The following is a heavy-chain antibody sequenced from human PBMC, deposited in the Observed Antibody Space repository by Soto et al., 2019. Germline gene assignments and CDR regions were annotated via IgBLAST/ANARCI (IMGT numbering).Heavy chain of an antibody. CDR1: GGSFSGYY. CDR3: ARNPTPYYDFWSGWGGAFDI. CDR2: INHSGST. J-gene: IGHJ3*02. V-gene: IGHV4-34*01. Sequence: PSETLSLTCAVYGGSFSGYYWSWIRQPPGKGLEWIGEINHSGSTNYNPSLKSRVTISVDTSKNQFSLKLSSVTAADTAVHYCARNPTPYYDFWSGWGGAFDIWGQGTMVTVSS. D-gene: IGHD3-3*01.